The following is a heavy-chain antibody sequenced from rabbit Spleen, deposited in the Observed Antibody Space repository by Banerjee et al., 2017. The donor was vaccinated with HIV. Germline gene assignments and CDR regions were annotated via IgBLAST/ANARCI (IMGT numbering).Heavy chain of an antibody. CDR1: GFTISSSDY. V-gene: IGHV1S45*01. CDR3: ARDLVAAIGWNFNL. Sequence: QEQLEESGGDLVKPGASLTLTCTTSGFTISSSDYMCWVRQAPGKGLEWIGCIYTGSGSTYYASWAKGRFTITRSTSLNTVTLQMTSLTGADTATYFCARDLVAAIGWNFNLWGQGTLVTVS. J-gene: IGHJ4*01. D-gene: IGHD5-1*01. CDR2: IYTGSGST.